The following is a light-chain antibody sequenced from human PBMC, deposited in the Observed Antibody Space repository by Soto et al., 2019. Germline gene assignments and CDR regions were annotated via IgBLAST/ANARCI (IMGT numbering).Light chain of an antibody. CDR1: QGISNS. J-gene: IGKJ1*01. V-gene: IGKV1-27*01. CDR3: QKYNSVPVA. Sequence: DIQMTQSPSSLSASVGDRVIITCRASQGISNSLARYQQKPGKVPKLLIYAASTLQSGVPSRFSGSGSGTDFTLTISSLQPEDVATYYCQKYNSVPVAFGQGTKVDIK. CDR2: AAS.